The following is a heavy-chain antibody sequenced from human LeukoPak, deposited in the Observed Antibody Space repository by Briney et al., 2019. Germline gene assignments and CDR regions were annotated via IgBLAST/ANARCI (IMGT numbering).Heavy chain of an antibody. V-gene: IGHV3-30*03. J-gene: IGHJ4*02. CDR3: TTKVIRGNSGDDYDD. Sequence: GGSLRLSCAASGVTFSSYGMHCVRQAPGKGLEWVALISSDGNDKLYGDSVKGRFASSRDDSTSTLYLQLNRLRAEDTAVYYCTTKVIRGNSGDDYDDWGQGTLVTVSS. CDR2: ISSDGNDK. CDR1: GVTFSSYG. D-gene: IGHD5-12*01.